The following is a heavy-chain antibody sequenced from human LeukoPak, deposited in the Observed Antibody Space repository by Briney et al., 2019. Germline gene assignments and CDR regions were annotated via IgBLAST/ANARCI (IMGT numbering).Heavy chain of an antibody. D-gene: IGHD3-22*01. CDR2: IRYDGSNK. Sequence: GGSLRLSCAASGFTFSSYGMHWVRQAPGKGLEWVAFIRYDGSNKYYADSVKGRFTISRDNSKNTLYLQMNSLRAEDTAVYYCAREGLDSSGYYFDYWGQGTLVTVSS. V-gene: IGHV3-30*02. CDR1: GFTFSSYG. CDR3: AREGLDSSGYYFDY. J-gene: IGHJ4*02.